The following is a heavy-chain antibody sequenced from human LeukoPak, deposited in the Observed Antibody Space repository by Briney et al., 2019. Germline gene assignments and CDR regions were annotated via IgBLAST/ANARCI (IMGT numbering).Heavy chain of an antibody. Sequence: TGRSLRLSCAASGFTFSSYGMHWVRQAPGKGLEWVAVISYDGSNKYYADSVKGRFTISRVNSKNTLYLQMNSLRAEDTAVYYCAKGASWIQLWQTGFDYWGQGTLVTVSS. D-gene: IGHD5-18*01. V-gene: IGHV3-30*18. J-gene: IGHJ4*02. CDR2: ISYDGSNK. CDR1: GFTFSSYG. CDR3: AKGASWIQLWQTGFDY.